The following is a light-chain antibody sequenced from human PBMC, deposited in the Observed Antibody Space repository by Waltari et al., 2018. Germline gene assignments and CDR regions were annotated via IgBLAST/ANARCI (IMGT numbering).Light chain of an antibody. CDR1: TPNIRAGSA. Sequence: QSVLTQPPSVSGAPGQTVTISCTATTPNIRAGSAVHLYQQAPGAAPQLHLEGSSLRPSGVPDRFPCSKACTAASPAITGLQAEDDGYYYCQSYDSSLRGVFGGGTQLTV. V-gene: IGLV1-40*01. J-gene: IGLJ3*02. CDR2: GSS. CDR3: QSYDSSLRGV.